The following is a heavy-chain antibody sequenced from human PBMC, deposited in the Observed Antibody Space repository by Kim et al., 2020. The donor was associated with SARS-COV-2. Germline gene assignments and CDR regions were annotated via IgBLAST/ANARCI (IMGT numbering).Heavy chain of an antibody. CDR3: AKRGVYYDFWSGYQPRGMDV. Sequence: RFTIARDNSKNTLYLQMNSLRAEDTAVYYCAKRGVYYDFWSGYQPRGMDVWGQGTTVTVSS. V-gene: IGHV3-23*01. D-gene: IGHD3-3*01. J-gene: IGHJ6*02.